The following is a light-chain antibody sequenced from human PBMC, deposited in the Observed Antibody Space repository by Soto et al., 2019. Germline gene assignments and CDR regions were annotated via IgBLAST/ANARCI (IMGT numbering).Light chain of an antibody. CDR3: QKYNSAPRT. Sequence: DIPMTQSPSSLSASVGDTVTITCRASQGISTYLAWYQQESGKPPKLLIYAASTLQFGVPSRFSGSGSGTDFSLTISNLQPEDVAIYYCQKYNSAPRTFGQGTKVEIK. V-gene: IGKV1-27*01. J-gene: IGKJ1*01. CDR1: QGISTY. CDR2: AAS.